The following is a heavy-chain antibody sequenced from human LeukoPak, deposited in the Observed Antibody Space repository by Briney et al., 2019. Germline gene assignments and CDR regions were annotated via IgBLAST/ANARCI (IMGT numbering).Heavy chain of an antibody. Sequence: GGSLRLSCAASGFTLSNAWMSCVPQAPGKGLEWVARIKSKTNVGTTNYAAPVKGTFTISRDDSKNTLYLQMNSLKTEDTAVYYCTTEPTYYDILTGYSNFDYWGQGTLVTVSS. D-gene: IGHD3-9*01. CDR2: IKSKTNVGTT. V-gene: IGHV3-15*01. CDR1: GFTLSNAW. J-gene: IGHJ4*02. CDR3: TTEPTYYDILTGYSNFDY.